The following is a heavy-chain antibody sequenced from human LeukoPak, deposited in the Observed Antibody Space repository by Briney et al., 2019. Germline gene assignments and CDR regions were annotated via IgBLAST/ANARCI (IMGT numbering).Heavy chain of an antibody. CDR3: ARGAYYDYVWGSYRRNSFDY. CDR1: GYSISSSNW. CDR2: IYYSGST. J-gene: IGHJ4*02. V-gene: IGHV4-28*03. D-gene: IGHD3-16*02. Sequence: SDTLSLTCAVSGYSISSSNWWGWIRQPPGKGLEWIGYIYYSGSTYYNPSLKSRVTISVDTSKNQFSLKLSSVTAADTAVYYCARGAYYDYVWGSYRRNSFDYWGQGTLVSVSS.